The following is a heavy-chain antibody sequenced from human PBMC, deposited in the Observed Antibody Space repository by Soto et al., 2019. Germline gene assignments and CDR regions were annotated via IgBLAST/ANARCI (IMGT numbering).Heavy chain of an antibody. D-gene: IGHD5-18*01. CDR1: GGSISNFH. CDR3: ALGGYNYGRPFDF. CDR2: IYYSGN. Sequence: SETLSLTCNVSGGSISNFHLSWIRQPPGKGLEWIGYIYYSGNYYNPSLTSRVSMSLDKSKNQFSLHLKSVTATDTALYFCALGGYNYGRPFDFWGQGTRVTVSS. V-gene: IGHV4-59*01. J-gene: IGHJ4*02.